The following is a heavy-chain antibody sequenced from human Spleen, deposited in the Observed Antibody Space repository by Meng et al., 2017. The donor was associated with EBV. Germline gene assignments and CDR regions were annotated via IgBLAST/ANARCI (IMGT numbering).Heavy chain of an antibody. CDR3: ARDPHRLAAAGTEPGWFDP. CDR1: GYTFTSYY. CDR2: INPSGGST. J-gene: IGHJ5*02. V-gene: IGHV1-46*01. Sequence: QGELVQCGAEVKKPGASVKVSCKASGYTFTSYYIHWVRQAPGQGLEWMGIINPSGGSTSYAQKFQGRVTMTRDTSTSTVYMELSSLRSEDTAVYYCARDPHRLAAAGTEPGWFDPWGQGTLVTVSS. D-gene: IGHD6-13*01.